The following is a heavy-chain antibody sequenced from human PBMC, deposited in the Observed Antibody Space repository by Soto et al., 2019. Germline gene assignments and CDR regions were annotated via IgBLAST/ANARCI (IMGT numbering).Heavy chain of an antibody. CDR1: GFTFSNFA. CDR3: AKELDVVVGPPVVPGE. Sequence: EVRLLESGGGLIQPGGSLRLSCAASGFTFSNFAMTWVRQAPGKGLEWVSSISGSGTGSYYADSVRGRYTISRDNSKNTAYLQMNRLGGEDTAVYYWAKELDVVVGPPVVPGEGGQGILVTVSS. D-gene: IGHD2-2*01. V-gene: IGHV3-23*01. J-gene: IGHJ4*02. CDR2: ISGSGTGS.